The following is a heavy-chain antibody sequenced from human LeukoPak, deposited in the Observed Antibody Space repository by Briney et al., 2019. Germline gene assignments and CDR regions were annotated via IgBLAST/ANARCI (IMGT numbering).Heavy chain of an antibody. J-gene: IGHJ4*02. CDR1: GYTFTGYY. D-gene: IGHD6-19*01. Sequence: GASVKVSCKASGYTFTGYYMHWVRQAPGQGLEWMGWINPNSGGTNYAQKFQGWVTMTRDTSISTAYMELSRLRSDDTAVYYCARNRYSSGRTFDYWGQGTLVTVSS. CDR2: INPNSGGT. V-gene: IGHV1-2*04. CDR3: ARNRYSSGRTFDY.